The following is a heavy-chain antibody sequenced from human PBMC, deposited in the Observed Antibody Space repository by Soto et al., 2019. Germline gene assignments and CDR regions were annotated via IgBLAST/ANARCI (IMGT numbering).Heavy chain of an antibody. D-gene: IGHD6-19*01. CDR3: ATSINGAVTGNYYGMDV. Sequence: GGSLRLSCEASGLTVSKAWMNWVRQTPGKGLEWVGGIKSKTEGGTTDHSAPVRGRFRISRDDSKNTLYLQMTSLRTEDTAVYYCATSINGAVTGNYYGMDVWGQGTTVTVSS. CDR1: GLTVSKAW. CDR2: IKSKTEGGTT. V-gene: IGHV3-15*07. J-gene: IGHJ6*02.